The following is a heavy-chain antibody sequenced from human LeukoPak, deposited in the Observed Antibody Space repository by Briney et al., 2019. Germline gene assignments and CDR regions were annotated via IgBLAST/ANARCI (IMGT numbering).Heavy chain of an antibody. Sequence: SETLSLTCDASGDSITSYYWSWIRQPPGKGLEWIGYVFYTGSTNYTPSLKSRVTISQDTPKNQVSLRLSSVTAADTAMYYCARSKSAVIFYWYFDLWGRGTLVTVSS. J-gene: IGHJ2*01. CDR2: VFYTGST. CDR3: ARSKSAVIFYWYFDL. D-gene: IGHD2-2*01. V-gene: IGHV4-59*01. CDR1: GDSITSYY.